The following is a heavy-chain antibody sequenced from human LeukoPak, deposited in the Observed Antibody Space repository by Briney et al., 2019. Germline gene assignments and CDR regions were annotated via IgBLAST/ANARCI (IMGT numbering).Heavy chain of an antibody. V-gene: IGHV4-34*01. CDR1: GGSFSGYY. CDR3: ARDQYCSSTSCYVRDAFDI. D-gene: IGHD2-2*01. J-gene: IGHJ3*02. Sequence: SETLSLTCALYGGSFSGYYWTWIRQPPGKGLEWIGEINHSGSTNYNPSLKSRVTISVDTSKNQFSLKLSSVTAADTAVYYRARDQYCSSTSCYVRDAFDIWGQGTMVTVSS. CDR2: INHSGST.